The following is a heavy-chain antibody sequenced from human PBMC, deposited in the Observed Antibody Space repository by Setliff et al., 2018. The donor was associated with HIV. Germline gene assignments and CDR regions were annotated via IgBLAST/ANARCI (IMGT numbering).Heavy chain of an antibody. D-gene: IGHD3-16*02. V-gene: IGHV3-7*01. CDR3: ARDWRDYVWGSYRTLDY. J-gene: IGHJ4*01. Sequence: PPGGSLRLSCTTSGFPFGDYGMSWVRQAPGEGLEWVANIKEDGSEKYYVDSVKGRFTISRDNAKNSLFLEMNSLRVDDTAVYFCARDWRDYVWGSYRTLDYWGRGTLVTVSS. CDR2: IKEDGSEK. CDR1: GFPFGDYG.